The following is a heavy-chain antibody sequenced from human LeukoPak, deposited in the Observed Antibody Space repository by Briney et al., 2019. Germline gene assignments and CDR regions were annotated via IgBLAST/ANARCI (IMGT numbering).Heavy chain of an antibody. V-gene: IGHV3-48*01. CDR1: GLTFSSYS. Sequence: GGSLRLSCAASGLTFSSYSMNWARQAPGKGPESVSYNSSSRSTIYYADSVKGRFTISRDNAKNSLYLQMNSLRAEDTAVYYCARDNPFWIDYWGQGTLVTVSS. D-gene: IGHD1-1*01. CDR3: ARDNPFWIDY. CDR2: NSSSRSTI. J-gene: IGHJ4*02.